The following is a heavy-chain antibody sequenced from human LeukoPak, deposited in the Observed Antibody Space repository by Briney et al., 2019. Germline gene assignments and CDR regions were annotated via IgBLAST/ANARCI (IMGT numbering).Heavy chain of an antibody. CDR3: AIDYDFWSGYRHFDY. CDR1: GYTFTGYY. CDR2: INPNSGGT. Sequence: GASVKVSCKASGYTFTGYYMHWVRQAPGQGLEWMGRINPNSGGTNYAQKFQGRVTMTRDTSISTAYMELSGLRSDDTAVYYCAIDYDFWSGYRHFDYWGQGTLVTVSS. V-gene: IGHV1-2*06. J-gene: IGHJ4*02. D-gene: IGHD3-3*01.